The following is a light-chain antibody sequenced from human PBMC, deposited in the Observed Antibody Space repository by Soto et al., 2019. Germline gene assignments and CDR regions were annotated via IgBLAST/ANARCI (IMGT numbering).Light chain of an antibody. Sequence: EIVLKQSPGTMSLSPGERASLSCRASQSVSSSCLAWYQQKPGQAPRLLIYGASSRATGIPDRFSGSGSGTDFTLTISRLEPEDFAVYYCQQYGSSPRTFGQGTKVEIK. V-gene: IGKV3-20*01. CDR3: QQYGSSPRT. CDR1: QSVSSSC. CDR2: GAS. J-gene: IGKJ1*01.